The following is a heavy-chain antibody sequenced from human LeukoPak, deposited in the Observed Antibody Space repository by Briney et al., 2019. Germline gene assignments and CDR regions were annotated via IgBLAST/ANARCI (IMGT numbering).Heavy chain of an antibody. CDR1: GFTFSGYG. CDR2: ISGSGGST. V-gene: IGHV3-23*01. CDR3: AKIPGIYLGLFDY. J-gene: IGHJ4*02. D-gene: IGHD3-10*01. Sequence: PGGTLRLSCAASGFTFSGYGMSWVRQAPGKGLEWVSAISGSGGSTYYADSVKGRFTISRDNSKNTLYLQMNSLRPEDTAVYFCAKIPGIYLGLFDYWGQGILVTVSS.